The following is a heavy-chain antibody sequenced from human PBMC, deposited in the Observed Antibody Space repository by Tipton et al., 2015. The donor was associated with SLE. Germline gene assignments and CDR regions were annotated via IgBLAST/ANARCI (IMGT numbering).Heavy chain of an antibody. CDR3: ARGVAGYYFYYYLDV. Sequence: TLSLTCAVYGGSFSGYSWSWIRQPPGKGLEWIGEINHSGFTNYKPSLKSRVTMAADTSTNQLSLKLSSVTAADTAVYYCARGVAGYYFYYYLDVWGKGTTVIVSS. J-gene: IGHJ6*03. D-gene: IGHD6-19*01. V-gene: IGHV4-34*01. CDR1: GGSFSGYS. CDR2: INHSGFT.